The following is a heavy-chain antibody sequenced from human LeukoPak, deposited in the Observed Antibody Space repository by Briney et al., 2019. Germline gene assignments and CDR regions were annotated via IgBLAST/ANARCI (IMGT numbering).Heavy chain of an antibody. CDR3: ARVTGYSSGWYYFDY. J-gene: IGHJ4*02. V-gene: IGHV4-31*03. Sequence: PSETLSLTCTVSGGSISSGGYYWSWIRQHPGKGLEWIGYIYYSGSTYYNPSLKSRVTISVDTSKNQFSLKLCSVTAADTAVYYCARVTGYSSGWYYFDYWGQGTLVTVSS. CDR2: IYYSGST. CDR1: GGSISSGGYY. D-gene: IGHD6-19*01.